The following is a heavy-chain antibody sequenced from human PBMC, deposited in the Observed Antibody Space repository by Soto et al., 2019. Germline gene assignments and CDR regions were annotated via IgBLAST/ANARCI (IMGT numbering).Heavy chain of an antibody. CDR3: AKALYYYGSGSYSFDC. CDR2: ISYDGSNK. J-gene: IGHJ4*02. V-gene: IGHV3-30*18. Sequence: GGSLRLSCEGSGFIFSNNGMHWVRQAPGKGLEWVAFISYDGSNKFYAGSVKGRFTISRDNSKNMMYLQMNSLRTEDTALYYCAKALYYYGSGSYSFDCWGQGTLVTVSS. CDR1: GFIFSNNG. D-gene: IGHD3-10*01.